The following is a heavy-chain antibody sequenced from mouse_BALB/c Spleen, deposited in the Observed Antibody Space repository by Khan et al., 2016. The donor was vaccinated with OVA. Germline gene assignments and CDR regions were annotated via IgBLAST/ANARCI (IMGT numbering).Heavy chain of an antibody. Sequence: EVQLQESGPGLVKPSQSLSLSCTVTGYSITTNYAWDWIRQFPGNKLEMMGYISYSGSTSYTPSLKSRISITRDTSKNHFFLQLNTVTTEDTATXYCARNNYYGYAVDYWGQGTSVTVSA. CDR1: GYSITTNYA. D-gene: IGHD1-1*01. CDR3: ARNNYYGYAVDY. J-gene: IGHJ4*01. V-gene: IGHV3-2*02. CDR2: ISYSGST.